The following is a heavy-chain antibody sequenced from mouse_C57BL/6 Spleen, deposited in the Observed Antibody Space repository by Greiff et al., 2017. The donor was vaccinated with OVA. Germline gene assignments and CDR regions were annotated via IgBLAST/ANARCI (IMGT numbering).Heavy chain of an antibody. CDR3: ARGTTVDFDY. J-gene: IGHJ2*01. CDR1: GYTFTDYY. Sequence: QVQLQQSGAELVRPGASVKLSCKASGYTFTDYYINWVKQRPGQGLEWIARIYPGSGNTYYNEKFKGKATLTAEKSSSTAYMQLSSLTSEDSAVYFGARGTTVDFDYWGQGTTLTVSS. V-gene: IGHV1-76*01. CDR2: IYPGSGNT. D-gene: IGHD1-1*01.